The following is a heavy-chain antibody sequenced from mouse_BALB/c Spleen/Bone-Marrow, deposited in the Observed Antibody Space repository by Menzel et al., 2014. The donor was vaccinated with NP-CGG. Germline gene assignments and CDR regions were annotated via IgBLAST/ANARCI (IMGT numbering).Heavy chain of an antibody. CDR2: IRNRANGYTT. Sequence: DVHLVESGGGLVQPGGSLRLSCATSGFTFTDYYMNWVRQPPGKALEWLGFIRNRANGYTTEYSASVKSRFTISRDNSQNILYLQMNTLRVDDRATYYCARDKGRIFFDYWGQGTTLTVSS. V-gene: IGHV7-3*02. CDR1: GFTFTDYY. CDR3: ARDKGRIFFDY. J-gene: IGHJ2*01.